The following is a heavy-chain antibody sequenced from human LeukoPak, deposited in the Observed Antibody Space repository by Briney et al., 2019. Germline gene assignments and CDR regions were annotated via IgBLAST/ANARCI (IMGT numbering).Heavy chain of an antibody. CDR1: GFTFNNYN. V-gene: IGHV3-21*01. CDR3: ARVPLRYFDWLLPPSDY. J-gene: IGHJ4*02. CDR2: ITSSGTYI. D-gene: IGHD3-9*01. Sequence: GGSLRLSCATSGFTFNNYNMNWVRQAPGRALEWVSSITSSGTYIFYADSVKGRFTISRDNAKNSLYLQMNSLRAEDTAAYYCARVPLRYFDWLLPPSDYWGQGTLVTVSS.